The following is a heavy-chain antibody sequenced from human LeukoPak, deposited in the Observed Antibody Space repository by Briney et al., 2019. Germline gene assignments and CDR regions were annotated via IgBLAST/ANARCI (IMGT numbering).Heavy chain of an antibody. Sequence: AGGSLRLSCAASGFALSSHWMTWVRQVPGRGPEWVANVNRDGSETYYLDSVKGRFTISKDNAENSLYLQMNSLRDEDTAVYYCARKWQTEDAFDIWGQGTMVTVSS. V-gene: IGHV3-7*01. D-gene: IGHD1-14*01. CDR1: GFALSSHW. CDR2: VNRDGSET. J-gene: IGHJ3*02. CDR3: ARKWQTEDAFDI.